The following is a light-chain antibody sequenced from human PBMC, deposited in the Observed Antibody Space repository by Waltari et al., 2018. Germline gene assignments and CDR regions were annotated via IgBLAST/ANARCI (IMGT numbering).Light chain of an antibody. J-gene: IGKJ3*01. Sequence: DIVMTQTPLSLPITPGEPASISCRSSQSLLHSNGNTYLHWYLQKPGQSPQLLIYGGSNRASGVPDRFSGSESGTDFTLKISKVEAEDVGVYYCVQAIAFPFTFGPGTKLDIK. V-gene: IGKV2-40*01. CDR3: VQAIAFPFT. CDR2: GGS. CDR1: QSLLHSNGNTY.